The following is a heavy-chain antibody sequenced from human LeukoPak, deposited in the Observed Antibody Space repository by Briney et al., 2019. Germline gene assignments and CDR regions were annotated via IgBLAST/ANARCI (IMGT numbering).Heavy chain of an antibody. CDR1: GASISSTTYY. CDR2: IYYSGST. V-gene: IGHV4-39*07. Sequence: SETLSLTCTVSGASISSTTYYWGWIRQPPRKGLEWIASIYYSGSTYYNPSLKSRVTISIHTSKNQFSLRLTSVTAADTAVYYCATMMYGSGNYYNSDYWGQGTLVTVSS. D-gene: IGHD3-10*01. J-gene: IGHJ4*02. CDR3: ATMMYGSGNYYNSDY.